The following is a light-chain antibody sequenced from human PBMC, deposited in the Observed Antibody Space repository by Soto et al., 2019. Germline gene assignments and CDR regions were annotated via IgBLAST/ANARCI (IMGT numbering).Light chain of an antibody. V-gene: IGLV2-8*01. CDR1: SSDVGGYNY. CDR3: SSYTSTATRV. CDR2: AVN. J-gene: IGLJ3*02. Sequence: QSALTQPPSASGSPGQSVTISCTGTSSDVGGYNYVSWYQQYPGKAPKLMIYAVNTRPSGVPDRFSGSKSGNTASLTISGLQAEDEADYYCSSYTSTATRVFGGGTKLTVL.